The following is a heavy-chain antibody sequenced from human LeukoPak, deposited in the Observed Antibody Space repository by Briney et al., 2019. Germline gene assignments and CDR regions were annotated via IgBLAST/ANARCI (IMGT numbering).Heavy chain of an antibody. CDR2: ISGSGGST. Sequence: GGSLRLSCAASGFTFSGYARSWVRQAPGKGLGWVSAISGSGGSTYYADSVKGRFTISRDNSKNTLYLQMNSLRAEDTAVYYCAKVRGSSSWYGDYSDYWGQGTLVTVSS. CDR3: AKVRGSSSWYGDYSDY. D-gene: IGHD6-13*01. J-gene: IGHJ4*02. CDR1: GFTFSGYA. V-gene: IGHV3-23*01.